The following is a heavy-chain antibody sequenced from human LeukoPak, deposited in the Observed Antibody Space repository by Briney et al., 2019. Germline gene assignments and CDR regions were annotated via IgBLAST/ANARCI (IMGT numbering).Heavy chain of an antibody. CDR1: GGTFSSYA. J-gene: IGHJ4*02. CDR3: ARDPPTIAVTDTGEGY. Sequence: ASVKVSCKASGGTFSSYAISWVRQAPGQGLEWMGGIIPIFGTANYAQKFQGRVTITADESTSTAYMELSSLRSEDTAVYYCARDPPTIAVTDTGEGYWGQGTLVTVSS. D-gene: IGHD6-19*01. CDR2: IIPIFGTA. V-gene: IGHV1-69*13.